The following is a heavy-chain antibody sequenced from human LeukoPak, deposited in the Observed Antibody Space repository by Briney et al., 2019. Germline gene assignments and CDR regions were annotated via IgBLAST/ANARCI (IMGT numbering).Heavy chain of an antibody. Sequence: GESLKISCKGSGYSFTSYWIGWVRQMPGKGLEWVGIIHPGDSDTRYSPSFQGQVTISADKSISTAYLQWSSLKASDTAMYYCARPTNYYDSSGPWDYFDYWGQGTLVTVSS. CDR3: ARPTNYYDSSGPWDYFDY. J-gene: IGHJ4*02. CDR1: GYSFTSYW. CDR2: IHPGDSDT. V-gene: IGHV5-51*01. D-gene: IGHD3-22*01.